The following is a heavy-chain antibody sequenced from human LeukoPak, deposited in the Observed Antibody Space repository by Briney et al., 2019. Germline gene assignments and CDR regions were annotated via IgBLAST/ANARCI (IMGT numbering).Heavy chain of an antibody. CDR1: GGTFSSYA. Sequence: ASVKVSCKASGGTFSSYAISWVRQAPGQGLEWMGGIIPIFGTANYAQKFQGRVTITPDKSTSKAYMELSSLRSEDTAVYYCARGGYSSSWLGYYFDYWGQGTLVTVSS. D-gene: IGHD6-13*01. V-gene: IGHV1-69*06. J-gene: IGHJ4*02. CDR3: ARGGYSSSWLGYYFDY. CDR2: IIPIFGTA.